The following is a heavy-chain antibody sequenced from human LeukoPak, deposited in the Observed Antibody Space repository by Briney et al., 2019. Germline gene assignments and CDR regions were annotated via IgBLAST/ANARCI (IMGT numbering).Heavy chain of an antibody. Sequence: GGSLRLSCAASGFTFSSYWMHWVRQVPGKGLLWVSRIKTDGSDTTYADSVKGRFTISRDNAWNTLFLQMNSLTVEDTAVYYCARAEMQVGSCTSTNCLFDHWGQGTLVTVSS. V-gene: IGHV3-74*01. J-gene: IGHJ4*02. CDR1: GFTFSSYW. CDR3: ARAEMQVGSCTSTNCLFDH. D-gene: IGHD2-2*01. CDR2: IKTDGSDT.